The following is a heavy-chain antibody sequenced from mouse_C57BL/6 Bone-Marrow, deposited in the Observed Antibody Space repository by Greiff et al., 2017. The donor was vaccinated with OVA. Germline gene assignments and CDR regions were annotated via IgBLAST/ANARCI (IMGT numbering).Heavy chain of an antibody. D-gene: IGHD1-1*01. V-gene: IGHV1-50*01. CDR3: ARPHYYGSSFYYAMDY. Sequence: QVQLQQPGAELVKPGASVKLSCKASGYTFTSYWMQWVKQRPGQGLEWIGEIDPSDSYTNYNQKFKGKATLTVDTSSSTAYMQLSSLRSEDSEVYYCARPHYYGSSFYYAMDYWGQGTSVTVSS. CDR1: GYTFTSYW. CDR2: IDPSDSYT. J-gene: IGHJ4*01.